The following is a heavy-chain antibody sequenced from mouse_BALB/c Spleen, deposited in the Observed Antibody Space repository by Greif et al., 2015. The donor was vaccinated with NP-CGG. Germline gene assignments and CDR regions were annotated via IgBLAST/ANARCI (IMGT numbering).Heavy chain of an antibody. CDR3: ARPLGPPYYYAMDY. V-gene: IGHV1S81*02. Sequence: QVQLQQSGAELVKPGASVKLSCKASGYTFTSYWMHWVKQRPGQGLEWIGEINPSNGRTNYNEKFKSKATLTVDKSSSTAYMQLSSLTSEDSAVYYCARPLGPPYYYAMDYWGQGTSVTVSS. J-gene: IGHJ4*01. CDR1: GYTFTSYW. CDR2: INPSNGRT. D-gene: IGHD3-1*01.